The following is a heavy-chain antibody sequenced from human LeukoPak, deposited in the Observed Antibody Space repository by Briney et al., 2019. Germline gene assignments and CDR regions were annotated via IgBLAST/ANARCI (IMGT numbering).Heavy chain of an antibody. CDR1: GGSISSGGYY. V-gene: IGHV4-31*03. CDR2: IYYSGST. J-gene: IGHJ4*02. D-gene: IGHD2-2*02. Sequence: PSQTLSLTCTVSGGSISSGGYYWSWIRQHPGKGLKWIGYIYYSGSTYYNPSLKSRVTISVDTSKNQFSLKLSSVTAADTAVYYFAREALYCSSTSCYNIGIDYWGQGTLVTVSS. CDR3: AREALYCSSTSCYNIGIDY.